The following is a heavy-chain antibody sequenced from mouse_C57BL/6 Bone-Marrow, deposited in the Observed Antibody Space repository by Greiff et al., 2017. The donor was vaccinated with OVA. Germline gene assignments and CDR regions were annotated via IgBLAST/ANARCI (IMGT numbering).Heavy chain of an antibody. V-gene: IGHV1-80*01. CDR3: ARRYDYDEKASGYFDY. CDR1: GYAFSSYW. CDR2: IYPGDGDT. Sequence: QVQLQQSGAELVKPGASVKISCKASGYAFSSYWMNWVKQRPGKGLEWIGQIYPGDGDTNYNGKFKGKATLTADKSSSTAYMQLSSLTSEDSAVYFCARRYDYDEKASGYFDYWGQGTTLTVSS. D-gene: IGHD2-4*01. J-gene: IGHJ2*01.